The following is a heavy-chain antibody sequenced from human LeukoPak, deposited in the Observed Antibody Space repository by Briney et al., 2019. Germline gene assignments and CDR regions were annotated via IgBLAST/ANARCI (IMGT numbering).Heavy chain of an antibody. CDR2: IWDEGSNI. Sequence: PGGSLRLSCATSGCTFSDYGMHWVRQAPGKGLEWVAFIWDEGSNIYYADSVKGRFTISRDNSKNTLYLQMNGLRAEDTAVYYCAKVGSGWYGIDYWGQGTLVTVSS. J-gene: IGHJ4*02. V-gene: IGHV3-30*02. CDR1: GCTFSDYG. D-gene: IGHD6-19*01. CDR3: AKVGSGWYGIDY.